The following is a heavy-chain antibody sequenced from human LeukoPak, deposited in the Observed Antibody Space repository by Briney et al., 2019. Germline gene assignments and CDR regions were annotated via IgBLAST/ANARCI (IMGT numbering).Heavy chain of an antibody. J-gene: IGHJ4*02. CDR3: AKRDSAGSGTGKYYFDY. D-gene: IGHD6-13*01. CDR1: GFTYSGYG. V-gene: IGHV3-30*02. Sequence: GGSLRLSCAASGFTYSGYGMHWVRQAPGKGLEWLAFIQYNGNNRYYANSVKGRFTFSRDNSGNTLYLQMNSLRAEDTAVYYCAKRDSAGSGTGKYYFDYWGQGTLVTVSS. CDR2: IQYNGNNR.